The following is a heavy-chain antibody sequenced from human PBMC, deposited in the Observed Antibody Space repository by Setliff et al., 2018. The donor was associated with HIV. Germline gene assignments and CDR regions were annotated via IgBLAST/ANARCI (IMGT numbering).Heavy chain of an antibody. CDR3: ARDRGIYSTSNRGADY. Sequence: GGSLRLSCAAAGFTFSNYAMHWVRQAPGKGLEWVGIISYDEITYHADAVKGRFTISRDNSKNTLYLQMNSLRAEDTAVYFCARDRGIYSTSNRGADYWGQGTLVTVST. V-gene: IGHV3-30*04. CDR1: GFTFSNYA. CDR2: ISYDEIT. D-gene: IGHD2-2*01. J-gene: IGHJ4*02.